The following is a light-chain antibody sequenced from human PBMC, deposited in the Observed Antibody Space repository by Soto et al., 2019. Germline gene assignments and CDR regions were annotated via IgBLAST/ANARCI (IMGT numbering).Light chain of an antibody. Sequence: QSVLTQPASVSGSPGQSIAISCTGTSSDVGGYSYVSWYQQQPGKAPKLVISDVSNRPSGVSDRFSGSKSGNTASLTISGLQTEDDADYYCASYTTSSTYVFGTGPKVTVL. CDR3: ASYTTSSTYV. CDR1: SSDVGGYSY. CDR2: DVS. J-gene: IGLJ1*01. V-gene: IGLV2-14*01.